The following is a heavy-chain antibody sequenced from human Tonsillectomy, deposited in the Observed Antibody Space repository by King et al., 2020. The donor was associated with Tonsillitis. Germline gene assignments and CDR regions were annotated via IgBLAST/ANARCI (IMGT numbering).Heavy chain of an antibody. D-gene: IGHD6-19*01. CDR3: ARGGRVAVANFDY. Sequence: QLVQSGAEVKKPGASVKVSCKASGYSFTTYDINWVRQATGQRLEWMGWMNPNSGNTGYAQKFQGRVTMTRNTSIRTAYMELSSLRSEDTAVYYCARGGRVAVANFDYWGQGTLVTVSS. J-gene: IGHJ4*02. CDR1: GYSFTTYD. CDR2: MNPNSGNT. V-gene: IGHV1-8*01.